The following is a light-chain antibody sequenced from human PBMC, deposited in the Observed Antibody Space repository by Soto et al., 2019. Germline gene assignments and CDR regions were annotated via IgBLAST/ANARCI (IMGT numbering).Light chain of an antibody. CDR1: QSVKNY. Sequence: DIQLTQSPSSLSASVGDTVTITCRAGQSVKNYLNWYQLKPGKVPKLLIYAASALQSGVPARFVGGTSGTDFTLTIITLQPEDFETYFCQQTYTDRQTFGQGTKLEI. J-gene: IGKJ2*01. CDR2: AAS. V-gene: IGKV1-39*01. CDR3: QQTYTDRQT.